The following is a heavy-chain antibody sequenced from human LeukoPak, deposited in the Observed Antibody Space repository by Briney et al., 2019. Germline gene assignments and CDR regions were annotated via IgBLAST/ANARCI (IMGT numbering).Heavy chain of an antibody. CDR3: ARAIQLWFSGVDY. CDR1: GFTFSRYW. D-gene: IGHD5-18*01. Sequence: PGGSLRLSCAASGFTFSRYWMTWVRQAPGKGLEWVANIKQDGSEKYYVDSVKGRFTISRDNAKNSLYLQMNSLRAEDTAVYYCARAIQLWFSGVDYWGQGTLVTVSS. CDR2: IKQDGSEK. J-gene: IGHJ4*02. V-gene: IGHV3-7*01.